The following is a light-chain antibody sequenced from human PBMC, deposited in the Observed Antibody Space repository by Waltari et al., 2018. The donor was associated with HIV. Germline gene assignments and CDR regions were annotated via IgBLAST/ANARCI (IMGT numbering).Light chain of an antibody. CDR3: QKYNTVPYT. CDR1: QDISNN. V-gene: IGKV1-27*01. J-gene: IGKJ2*01. CDR2: AAS. Sequence: DIQMTQSPSSLSVSIGDRVIITCRASQDISNNLAAYQQKPGTVPKLLIYAASTLQSGVPSRFSGSGSGTDFTLTIDSLQSEDIATYYCQKYNTVPYTFGQGTNLEI.